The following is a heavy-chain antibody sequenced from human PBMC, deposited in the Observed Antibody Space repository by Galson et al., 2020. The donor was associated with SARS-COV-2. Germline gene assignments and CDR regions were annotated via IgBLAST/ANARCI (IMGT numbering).Heavy chain of an antibody. CDR3: ATREHCTSTSCFDF. J-gene: IGHJ4*02. CDR2: LDPSDPYT. Sequence: GESVKISCKGSGYSIPIYCINWVRQMPGTGLEWMGRLDPSDPYTDYSPYFQGHVTISVDKSINTAYLQWSSLKASDTAIYYCATREHCTSTSCFDFWGQGSLVTVSS. D-gene: IGHD2-2*01. V-gene: IGHV5-10-1*01. CDR1: GYSIPIYC.